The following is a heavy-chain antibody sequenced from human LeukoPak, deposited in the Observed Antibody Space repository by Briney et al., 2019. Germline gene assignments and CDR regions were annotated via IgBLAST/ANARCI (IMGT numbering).Heavy chain of an antibody. J-gene: IGHJ3*02. CDR3: AKIPYEYNSGWYAAFDI. CDR1: GFTFNTYS. Sequence: GRSLRLSCAASGFTFNTYSIHWFRQAPAKGLEGGPLIPYDGSDKFYADSVKGRFTISRDNSKNTLYLQMNSLRADDTAVYYCAKIPYEYNSGWYAAFDIWGQGTMVTVSS. V-gene: IGHV3-30-3*02. D-gene: IGHD6-19*01. CDR2: IPYDGSDK.